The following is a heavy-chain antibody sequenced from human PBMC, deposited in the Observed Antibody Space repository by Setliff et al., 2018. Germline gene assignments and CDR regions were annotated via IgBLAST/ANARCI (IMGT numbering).Heavy chain of an antibody. CDR2: IDWDDDK. J-gene: IGHJ4*02. CDR3: ARISASSSHFDY. CDR1: GSSLNTSGMR. Sequence: SCPTLVNPTQTLTLTCTFSGSSLNTSGMRVSWIRQPPGKALEWLARIDWDDDKFYSTSLKTRLTISKDTSKKQVVLTMTNMDPVDTATYYCARISASSSHFDYWGPGTLVTVSS. V-gene: IGHV2-70*04. D-gene: IGHD6-13*01.